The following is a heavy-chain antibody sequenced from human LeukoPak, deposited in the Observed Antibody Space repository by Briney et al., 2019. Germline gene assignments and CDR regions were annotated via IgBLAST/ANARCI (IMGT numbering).Heavy chain of an antibody. J-gene: IGHJ2*01. CDR2: ISTDNGNA. D-gene: IGHD5-24*01. CDR1: GYTFTNYA. V-gene: IGHV1-18*01. CDR3: AGGWLQPYWYFDL. Sequence: ASVKVSCKTSGYTFTNYAISWVRQAPGQGLEWMGSISTDNGNADYAQKLKGRVTMTTDTSTTTGYMELRSLRSDDTAIYYCAGGWLQPYWYFDLWGRGTLVTVSS.